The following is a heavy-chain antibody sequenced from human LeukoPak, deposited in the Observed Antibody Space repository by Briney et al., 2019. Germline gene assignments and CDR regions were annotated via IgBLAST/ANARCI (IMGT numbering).Heavy chain of an antibody. D-gene: IGHD3-10*01. V-gene: IGHV1-46*01. J-gene: IGHJ5*02. Sequence: APVKVSCTASGYTFTSYYMHWVRQAPGQGLEWMGIINPSGGSTSYAQKFQGRVTMTRDTSTSTVYMELSSLRSEDTAVYYCARGPRGSGSRRFNWFDPWGQGTLVTVSS. CDR3: ARGPRGSGSRRFNWFDP. CDR1: GYTFTSYY. CDR2: INPSGGST.